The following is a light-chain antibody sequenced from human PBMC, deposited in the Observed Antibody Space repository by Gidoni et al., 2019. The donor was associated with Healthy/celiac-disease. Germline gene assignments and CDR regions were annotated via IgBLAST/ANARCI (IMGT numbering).Light chain of an antibody. Sequence: DIQMTQSPSSLSASVGDRVTIPCRASQSISRYLNWYQQKPGKAPKLLIYAASSLQSGVPSRFSGSGAGTDFTLTISSLQPEDFATYYGQQSYSTPLTYXGXTKVEIK. J-gene: IGKJ4*01. CDR1: QSISRY. V-gene: IGKV1-39*01. CDR2: AAS. CDR3: QQSYSTPLT.